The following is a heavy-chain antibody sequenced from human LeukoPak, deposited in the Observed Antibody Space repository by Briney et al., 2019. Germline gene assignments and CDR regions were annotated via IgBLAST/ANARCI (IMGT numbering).Heavy chain of an antibody. V-gene: IGHV1-2*06. CDR3: ARELKAPPGAFDI. J-gene: IGHJ3*02. Sequence: GASVKVSCKASGYTFTGYYMHWVRQAPGQGLEWMGRINPNSGGTNYAQKFQGRVTMTRDTSISTAYMELGRLRSDDTAVYYCARELKAPPGAFDIWGQGTMVTVSS. CDR1: GYTFTGYY. CDR2: INPNSGGT.